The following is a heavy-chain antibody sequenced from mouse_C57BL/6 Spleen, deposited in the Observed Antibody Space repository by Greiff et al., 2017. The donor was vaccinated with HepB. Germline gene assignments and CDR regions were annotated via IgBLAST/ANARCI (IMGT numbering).Heavy chain of an antibody. CDR3: TRDYYYGSSYYYAMDY. J-gene: IGHJ4*01. V-gene: IGHV5-9-1*02. CDR2: ISSGGDYI. Sequence: EVHLVESGEGLVKPGGSLKLSCAASGFTFSSYAMSWVRQTPEKRLEWVAYISSGGDYIYYADTVKGRFTISRDNARNTLYLQMSSLKSEDTAMYYCTRDYYYGSSYYYAMDYWGQGTSVTVSS. CDR1: GFTFSSYA. D-gene: IGHD1-1*01.